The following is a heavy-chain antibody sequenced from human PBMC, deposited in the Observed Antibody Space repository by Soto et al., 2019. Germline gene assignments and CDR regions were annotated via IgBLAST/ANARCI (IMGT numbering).Heavy chain of an antibody. CDR2: INPSGGST. CDR1: GYTFTSYY. J-gene: IGHJ4*02. CDR3: NLIAAAGTIDY. D-gene: IGHD6-13*01. Sequence: QVQLVQSGAEVKKPGASVKVSCKASGYTFTSYYMHWVRQAPGQGLEWMGIINPSGGSTSYAQKFQGRVTMTRDTSTSTVYMELSSLRSEDTAVYYGNLIAAAGTIDYWGQGTLVTVSS. V-gene: IGHV1-46*01.